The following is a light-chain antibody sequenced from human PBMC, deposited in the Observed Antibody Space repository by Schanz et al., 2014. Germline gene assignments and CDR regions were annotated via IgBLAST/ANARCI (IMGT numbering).Light chain of an antibody. CDR3: QQYNSYQT. Sequence: DIQMTQSPSTLSASVGDRVTITCRASQSISSWLAWYQQKPGKAPKLLIYDASSLENGVPSRFSGSGSGTEFTLTISSLQPDDFATYYCQQYNSYQTFGQGTKVEIK. CDR2: DAS. CDR1: QSISSW. J-gene: IGKJ1*01. V-gene: IGKV1-5*01.